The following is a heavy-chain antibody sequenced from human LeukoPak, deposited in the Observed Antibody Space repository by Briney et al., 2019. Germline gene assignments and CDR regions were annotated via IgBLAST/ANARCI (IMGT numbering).Heavy chain of an antibody. D-gene: IGHD3-16*01. V-gene: IGHV3-7*01. CDR2: IKQDGSEK. CDR1: GFTFSSYW. Sequence: GGSLRLSCAASGFTFSSYWMSWVRQAPGKGLEWVANIKQDGSEKYYVDSVKGRFTISRDNAKNSLYLQMNSLRAEDTAVYYCASYDYVWGSYPHAFDIWGQGTMVTVSS. J-gene: IGHJ3*02. CDR3: ASYDYVWGSYPHAFDI.